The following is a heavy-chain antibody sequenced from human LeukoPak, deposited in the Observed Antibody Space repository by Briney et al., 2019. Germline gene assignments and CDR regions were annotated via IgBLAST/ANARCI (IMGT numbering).Heavy chain of an antibody. D-gene: IGHD3-16*01. Sequence: PGGSLRLSCAASGFTFSSYEMNWVRQAPGKGLGWVSYISSSGSTKYYADSVKDRFTISRDNPKNSLYLQMNSLRAEDTAVYYCARQLGDAFDIWGQGTMVTVSS. CDR2: ISSSGSTK. V-gene: IGHV3-48*03. CDR3: ARQLGDAFDI. CDR1: GFTFSSYE. J-gene: IGHJ3*02.